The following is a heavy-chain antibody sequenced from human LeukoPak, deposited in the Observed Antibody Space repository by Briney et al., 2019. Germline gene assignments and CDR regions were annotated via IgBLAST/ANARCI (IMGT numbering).Heavy chain of an antibody. Sequence: GGSLRLSCAASGFTFSSYEMNWVRQAPGKGLEWVSYISSSGSTKDYADSVKGRFTISRDNAKNSLYLQMNSLRAEDTGVYYCAGELERSGFDPWGQGTLVTVSS. D-gene: IGHD6-19*01. CDR2: ISSSGSTK. CDR3: AGELERSGFDP. CDR1: GFTFSSYE. J-gene: IGHJ5*02. V-gene: IGHV3-48*03.